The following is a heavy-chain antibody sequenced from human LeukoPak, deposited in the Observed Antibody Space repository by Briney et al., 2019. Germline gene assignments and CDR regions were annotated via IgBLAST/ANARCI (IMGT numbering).Heavy chain of an antibody. V-gene: IGHV3-48*01. D-gene: IGHD3-10*01. CDR3: ARVRGGSGSGYFDY. J-gene: IGHJ4*02. CDR1: GFTFSSYS. Sequence: PGGSLRLSCAASGFTFSSYSMNWVRQAPGKGLEWDSHISSASSTIYYADSVKGRFTISRDNAKNSLYLQMNSLTAEDTAVYFCARVRGGSGSGYFDYWGQGTLVTVSS. CDR2: ISSASSTI.